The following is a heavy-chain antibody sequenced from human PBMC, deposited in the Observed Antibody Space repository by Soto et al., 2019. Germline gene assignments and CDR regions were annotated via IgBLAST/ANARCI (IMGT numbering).Heavy chain of an antibody. CDR2: INPSGGST. CDR3: ARGPTYYYDSSGYYSNWFDP. V-gene: IGHV1-46*01. J-gene: IGHJ5*02. CDR1: GYTFTSYY. Sequence: ASVKVSCKASGYTFTSYYMHWVRQAPGQGLEWMGIINPSGGSTSYAQKFQGRVTMTRDTSTSTVYMELSSLRSEDTAVYYCARGPTYYYDSSGYYSNWFDPWGQGTLVTVSS. D-gene: IGHD3-22*01.